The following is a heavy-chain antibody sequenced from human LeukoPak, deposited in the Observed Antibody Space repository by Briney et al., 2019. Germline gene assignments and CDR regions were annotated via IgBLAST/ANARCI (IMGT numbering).Heavy chain of an antibody. CDR1: GYTFTSYG. D-gene: IGHD3-9*01. CDR2: ISAYNGNT. CDR3: ARGGYYDILTGYRAQNWFDP. J-gene: IGHJ5*02. Sequence: ASEKVSCKASGYTFTSYGISWVRQAPGQGLEWMGWISAYNGNTNYAQKLQGRVTMTTDTSTSTPYMELRSLRSDDTAVYDCARGGYYDILTGYRAQNWFDPWGQGTLVTVSS. V-gene: IGHV1-18*01.